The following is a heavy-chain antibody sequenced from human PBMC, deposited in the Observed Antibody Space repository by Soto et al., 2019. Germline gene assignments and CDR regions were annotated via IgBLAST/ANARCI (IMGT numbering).Heavy chain of an antibody. CDR2: IWYDGSNK. CDR3: ARDYYDSSGYYYFFHYYFDY. CDR1: GFTFSSYG. D-gene: IGHD3-22*01. V-gene: IGHV3-33*01. J-gene: IGHJ4*02. Sequence: GESLKISCAASGFTFSSYGMHWVRQAPGKGLEWVAVIWYDGSNKYYADSVKGRFTISRDNSKNTRYVKMNSLRAEDTAVYYCARDYYDSSGYYYFFHYYFDYWGQGTLVTVSS.